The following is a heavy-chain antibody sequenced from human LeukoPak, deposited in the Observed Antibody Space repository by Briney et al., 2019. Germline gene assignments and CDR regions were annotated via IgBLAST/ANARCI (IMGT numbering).Heavy chain of an antibody. CDR2: LYSGGNT. CDR3: ARNLYSSSSGISGSLDY. Sequence: PGGSLRLSCAASGFKFTTFAMTWVRQAPGKGLEWVSILYSGGNTYYADSVKGRFTISRDNSKNTLYLQMNSLRAEDTAIYYCARNLYSSSSGISGSLDYWGQGTLVTVSS. D-gene: IGHD6-6*01. J-gene: IGHJ4*02. V-gene: IGHV3-23*03. CDR1: GFKFTTFA.